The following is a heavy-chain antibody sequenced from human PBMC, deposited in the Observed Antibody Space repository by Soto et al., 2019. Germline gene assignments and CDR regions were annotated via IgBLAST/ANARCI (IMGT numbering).Heavy chain of an antibody. CDR2: IYYSGST. Sequence: PSETLSLTCTVSGGSISSSSYYWGWIRQPPGKGLEWFGSIYYSGSTYYNPSLKSRVTISVDTSKNQFSLKLSSVTAADTAVYYCARYCITMVRGVIITPYDAFDIWGQGTMVTVSS. J-gene: IGHJ3*02. CDR1: GGSISSSSYY. V-gene: IGHV4-39*01. D-gene: IGHD3-10*01. CDR3: ARYCITMVRGVIITPYDAFDI.